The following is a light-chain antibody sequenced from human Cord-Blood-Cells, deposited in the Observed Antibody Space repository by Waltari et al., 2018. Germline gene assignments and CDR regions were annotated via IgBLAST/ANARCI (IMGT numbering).Light chain of an antibody. J-gene: IGKJ3*01. CDR3: QQYGSSPPIT. CDR2: GAS. V-gene: IGKV3-20*01. CDR1: QSVSSSY. Sequence: EIVLTQSPGTLSLSPGERATLSCRASQSVSSSYLAWYQQKPSQAPRLLIYGASSRATGIPDRFKGSGSGTDFTLTISRLEPEDFAVYYCQQYGSSPPITFGPGTKVDIK.